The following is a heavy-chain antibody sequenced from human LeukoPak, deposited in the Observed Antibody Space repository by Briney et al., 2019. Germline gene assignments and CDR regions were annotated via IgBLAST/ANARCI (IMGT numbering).Heavy chain of an antibody. CDR3: AKDWDSSGWFNNWFDA. J-gene: IGHJ5*02. D-gene: IGHD6-19*01. V-gene: IGHV3-23*01. CDR2: ISGSGGDT. CDR1: GFTFNSYA. Sequence: GGSLRLSCAASGFTFNSYAMSWVRQAPGKGLEWVSAISGSGGDTYYADSVKGRFTISRDNSKNTLYLQMNSLRVEDTAVYYCAKDWDSSGWFNNWFDAWGQGTLVTVSS.